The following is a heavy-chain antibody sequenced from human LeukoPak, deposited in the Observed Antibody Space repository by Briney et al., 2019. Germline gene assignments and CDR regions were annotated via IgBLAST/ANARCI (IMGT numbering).Heavy chain of an antibody. CDR3: ARVKAGYYGSGSYSWWFDP. V-gene: IGHV4-39*01. Sequence: SETLSLTCTVSGGSISSSSYYWGWIRQPPGKGLEWIGSIYYSGSTYYNPSLKSRVTISVDTSKNQFSLKLSSVTAADTAVYYCARVKAGYYGSGSYSWWFDPWGQGTLVTVSS. J-gene: IGHJ5*02. CDR2: IYYSGST. D-gene: IGHD3-10*01. CDR1: GGSISSSSYY.